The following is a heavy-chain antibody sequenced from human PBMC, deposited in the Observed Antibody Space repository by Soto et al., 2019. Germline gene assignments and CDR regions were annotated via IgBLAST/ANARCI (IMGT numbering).Heavy chain of an antibody. D-gene: IGHD5-18*01. Sequence: PSETLSLTCTVSGGSISSEGCSWSWHPPGKGLEWIGYIYYSWSTNYNPSLKSRVTISVDTSKNQFSLKLSSVTAADTAVYCCARGQIQLWYPFDYWGQGTLVTVSS. CDR1: GGSISSEG. CDR2: IYYSWST. V-gene: IGHV4-59*01. CDR3: ARGQIQLWYPFDY. J-gene: IGHJ4*02.